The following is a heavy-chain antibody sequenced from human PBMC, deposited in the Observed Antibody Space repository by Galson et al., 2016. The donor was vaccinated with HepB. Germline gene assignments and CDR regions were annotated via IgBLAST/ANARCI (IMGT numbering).Heavy chain of an antibody. D-gene: IGHD6-13*01. Sequence: QSGAEVKKPGESLKISCKGSGYNFTNYWIGWVRQMPGKGLEWMGFIHPGDSDTRYSPSFQGQVTFSADKSISTAYLQWSSLKASDTAMYYCATHQVAAGFGYFDYWGRGTLVTVSS. CDR1: GYNFTNYW. CDR3: ATHQVAAGFGYFDY. J-gene: IGHJ4*02. V-gene: IGHV5-51*01. CDR2: IHPGDSDT.